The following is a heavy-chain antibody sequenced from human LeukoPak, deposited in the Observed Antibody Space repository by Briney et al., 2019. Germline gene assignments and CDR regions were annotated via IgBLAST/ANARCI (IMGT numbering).Heavy chain of an antibody. Sequence: PSETLSLTCTVSGGSISSSSYYWGWIRQPPGKGLEWIGSILYSGSTYYNPSLKSRVTISVDTSKNQFSLKLSSVTAADTAVYYCARGALLWFGAKMEYYFDYWGQGTPLTVSS. CDR1: GGSISSSSYY. D-gene: IGHD3-10*01. CDR3: ARGALLWFGAKMEYYFDY. J-gene: IGHJ4*02. CDR2: ILYSGST. V-gene: IGHV4-39*07.